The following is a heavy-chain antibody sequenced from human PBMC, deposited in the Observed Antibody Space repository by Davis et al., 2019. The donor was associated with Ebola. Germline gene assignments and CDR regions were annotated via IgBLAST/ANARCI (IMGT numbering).Heavy chain of an antibody. Sequence: ASVKVSCKASGYTFTNYGITWVRQAPGQGLEWMGWINPHNGNTNYAQNVKGRVIMTTDTATTTASMEVGGLRSDDTAVYYCARAQFPTTSDHWGQGTLVTVSS. CDR1: GYTFTNYG. J-gene: IGHJ4*02. CDR3: ARAQFPTTSDH. CDR2: INPHNGNT. V-gene: IGHV1-18*04. D-gene: IGHD1-1*01.